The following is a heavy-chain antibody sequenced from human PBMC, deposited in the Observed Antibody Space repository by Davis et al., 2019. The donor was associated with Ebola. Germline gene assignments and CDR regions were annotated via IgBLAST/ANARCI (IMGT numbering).Heavy chain of an antibody. D-gene: IGHD6-13*01. Sequence: ASVKVSCKASGYTFTSYYMHWVRQAPGQGLEWMGIINPSGGSTSYAQKFQGRVTMTRDTSTSTVYMELSSLRSEDTAVYYCARDSPYSSSWYEGAFDIWGQGTMVTVSS. CDR2: INPSGGST. CDR3: ARDSPYSSSWYEGAFDI. J-gene: IGHJ3*02. CDR1: GYTFTSYY. V-gene: IGHV1-46*01.